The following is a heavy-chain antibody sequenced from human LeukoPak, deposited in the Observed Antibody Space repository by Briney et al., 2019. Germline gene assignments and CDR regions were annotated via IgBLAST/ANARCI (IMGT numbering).Heavy chain of an antibody. V-gene: IGHV4-4*07. CDR2: IYTSGST. CDR1: GGSISSYY. J-gene: IGHJ4*02. Sequence: PSETLSLTCTVSGGSISSYYWSWIRQPPGKGLEWIGRIYTSGSTNDNPSLTGRVTMSLDTSKNQFSLKLSSVTATDTAMYYCARVGMGVAGTFDYWGQGTLVTVSS. D-gene: IGHD6-19*01. CDR3: ARVGMGVAGTFDY.